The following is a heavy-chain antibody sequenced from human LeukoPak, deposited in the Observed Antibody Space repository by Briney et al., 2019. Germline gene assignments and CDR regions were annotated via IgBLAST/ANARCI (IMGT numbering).Heavy chain of an antibody. J-gene: IGHJ1*01. Sequence: GESLKISCAASGFTFSSYAMSWVRQAPGKGLEWVSGISGGGGSTYYADSVKGRFTISRDNSKNTLSLQMNGLRADDTAIYYCAKTMYYFDSSGYYYFQDWGQGTLVTVSS. V-gene: IGHV3-23*01. CDR1: GFTFSSYA. CDR2: ISGGGGST. D-gene: IGHD3-22*01. CDR3: AKTMYYFDSSGYYYFQD.